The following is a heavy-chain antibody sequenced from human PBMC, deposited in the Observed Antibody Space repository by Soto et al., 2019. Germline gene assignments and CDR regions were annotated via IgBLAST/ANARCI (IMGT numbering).Heavy chain of an antibody. V-gene: IGHV1-46*01. CDR1: GYTFTSHY. CDR2: INPSGGST. CDR3: ARDQVPNASRLGDAFDI. J-gene: IGHJ3*02. Sequence: QVQLVQSGAEVRKPGASVKVSCKASGYTFTSHYIHWVRQAPGQGLEWMGVINPSGGSTSYADKFQGRVTMTMDTSTSTVYMDLSSLRSGDTALYYCARDQVPNASRLGDAFDIWGHGTMVTVSS. D-gene: IGHD6-6*01.